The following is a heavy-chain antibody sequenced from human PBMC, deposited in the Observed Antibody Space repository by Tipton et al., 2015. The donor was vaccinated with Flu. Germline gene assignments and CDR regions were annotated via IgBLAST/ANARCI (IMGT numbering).Heavy chain of an antibody. CDR1: GGSISSSSYY. CDR3: AREVGATTN. CDR2: IYYSGST. J-gene: IGHJ4*02. Sequence: TLSLTCTVSGGSISSSSYYWGWIRQPPGKGLEWIGYIYYSGSTNYNPSLKSRVTISVDTSKNQFSLKLSSVTAADTAVYCCAREVGATTNWGQGTLVTVSS. D-gene: IGHD1-26*01. V-gene: IGHV4-61*01.